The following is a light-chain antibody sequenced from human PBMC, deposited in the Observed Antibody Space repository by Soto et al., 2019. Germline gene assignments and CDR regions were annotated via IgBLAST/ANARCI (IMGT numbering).Light chain of an antibody. CDR1: QSVGSN. CDR2: SAS. Sequence: EVVMTQSPATLSVSPWERATLSCRASQSVGSNLAWYQQKPGQAPRLLIYSASTRATGIPAKFSGSGSGTEFTLTISSLQSEDFAVYYCQQYNKWPQTFGQGTKVDI. J-gene: IGKJ1*01. CDR3: QQYNKWPQT. V-gene: IGKV3-15*01.